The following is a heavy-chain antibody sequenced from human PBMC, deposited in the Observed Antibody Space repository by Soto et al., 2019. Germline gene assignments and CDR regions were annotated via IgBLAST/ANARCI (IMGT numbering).Heavy chain of an antibody. CDR1: GYRFISYG. J-gene: IGHJ5*02. D-gene: IGHD1-26*01. Sequence: QVQLVQSGAEVKKPGASVKVSCKASGYRFISYGIIWVRQAPGQGLEWMGWISPYNGDTNYAQKFQGRVIMTTDTSTSTAYMELRSLRSDDMAVYYWAKEGGSYAGWFDPWGQGTLVTVSS. CDR2: ISPYNGDT. CDR3: AKEGGSYAGWFDP. V-gene: IGHV1-18*03.